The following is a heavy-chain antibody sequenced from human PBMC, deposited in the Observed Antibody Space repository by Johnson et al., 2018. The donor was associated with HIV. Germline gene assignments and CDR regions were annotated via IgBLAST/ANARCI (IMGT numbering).Heavy chain of an antibody. J-gene: IGHJ3*02. Sequence: VRLVESGGGLIQPGGSLRLSCAASGFTVSSNYMSWVRQAPGKGLEWVSAISGSGGSTYYADSVKGRFTISRDNSKNTLYLQMNSLRAEDTAVYYCVCLRAWTFDIWGQGTMVTVSS. CDR1: GFTVSSNY. V-gene: IGHV3-23*04. CDR3: VCLRAWTFDI. CDR2: ISGSGGST. D-gene: IGHD3-10*01.